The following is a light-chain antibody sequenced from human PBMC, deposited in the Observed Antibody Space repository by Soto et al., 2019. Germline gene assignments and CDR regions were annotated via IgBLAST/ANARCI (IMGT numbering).Light chain of an antibody. CDR2: GAS. Sequence: DIQMTQSPSSVSASVGDRVIITCRASQAFSNLLAWYQQKPGKAPKLLIYGASTLQGGVPSRFSGSESGTDFTLTISSVQPEDFATYYCQQATTFPITFGGGTKVDIK. CDR3: QQATTFPIT. J-gene: IGKJ4*01. CDR1: QAFSNL. V-gene: IGKV1-12*01.